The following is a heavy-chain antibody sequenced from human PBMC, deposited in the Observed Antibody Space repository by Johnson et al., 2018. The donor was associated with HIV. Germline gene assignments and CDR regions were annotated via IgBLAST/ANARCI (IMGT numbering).Heavy chain of an antibody. V-gene: IGHV3-30*02. Sequence: QVQLVESGGGEVQPGGSLRLSCAASRFTFNTYDMHWVRQAPGKGLAWVAFLRYDGSSTYYGDSVKDRFNISRDNSKSTLLLQMNSLTTEDTAVYYCATEYFDIWGQGTMVTVSS. J-gene: IGHJ3*02. D-gene: IGHD2/OR15-2a*01. CDR2: LRYDGSST. CDR1: RFTFNTYD. CDR3: ATEYFDI.